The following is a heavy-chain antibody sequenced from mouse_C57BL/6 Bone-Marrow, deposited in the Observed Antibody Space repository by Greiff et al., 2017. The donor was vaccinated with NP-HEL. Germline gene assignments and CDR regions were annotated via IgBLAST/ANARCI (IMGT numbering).Heavy chain of an antibody. CDR3: ARSITTVVATYYFDY. D-gene: IGHD1-1*01. Sequence: QVQLKESGAELVRPGTSVKVSCKASGYAFTNYLIEWVKQRPGQGLEWIGVINPGSGGTNYNEKFKGKATLTADKSSSTAYMQLSSLTSEDSAVYFCARSITTVVATYYFDYWGQGTTLTVSS. J-gene: IGHJ2*01. V-gene: IGHV1-54*01. CDR1: GYAFTNYL. CDR2: INPGSGGT.